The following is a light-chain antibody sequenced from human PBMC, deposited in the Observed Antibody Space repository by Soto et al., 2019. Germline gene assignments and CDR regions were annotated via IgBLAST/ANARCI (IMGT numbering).Light chain of an antibody. CDR2: DAS. CDR3: QHYNNWPLLT. CDR1: QSVSSS. J-gene: IGKJ4*01. Sequence: EIVLTQSPATLSLSPGERATLSCRASQSVSSSLAWYQQKPGQAPRLLIYDASNRATGIPARFSGSGSGTDFTLTISSLEPEDFAVYYCQHYNNWPLLTFGGGTKVDIK. V-gene: IGKV3-11*01.